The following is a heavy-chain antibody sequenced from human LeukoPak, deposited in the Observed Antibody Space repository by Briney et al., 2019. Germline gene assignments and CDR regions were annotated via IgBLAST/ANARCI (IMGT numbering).Heavy chain of an antibody. Sequence: SETLSLTCTVSGGSISSYYWSWIRQPAGKGLEWIGRIYTSGSTNYNPSLKSRVTISVDKSKNQFSLKLNSVTAADTAVYYCVLGPSYSSGWYNWFDPWGQGTLVTVSS. CDR1: GGSISSYY. CDR2: IYTSGST. J-gene: IGHJ5*02. CDR3: VLGPSYSSGWYNWFDP. V-gene: IGHV4-4*07. D-gene: IGHD6-19*01.